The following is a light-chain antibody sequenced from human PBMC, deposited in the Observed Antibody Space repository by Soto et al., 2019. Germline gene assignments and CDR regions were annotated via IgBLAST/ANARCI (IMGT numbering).Light chain of an antibody. CDR1: QSISRW. CDR2: DAS. Sequence: DIQMTQSPSTLSASVGDRVTITCRASQSISRWLAWYRQKPGKAPNTLIYDASSLKSGVPSRFSGSGSGTEFTLTISRLQPDEFATDDCQQYSTYSTFGQGTRLEIK. J-gene: IGKJ5*01. V-gene: IGKV1-5*01. CDR3: QQYSTYST.